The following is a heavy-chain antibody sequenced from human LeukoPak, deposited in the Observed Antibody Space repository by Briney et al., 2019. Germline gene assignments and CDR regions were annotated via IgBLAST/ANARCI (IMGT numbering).Heavy chain of an antibody. CDR3: ARGRDTAIYDAFDI. CDR2: IYYSGST. CDR1: GGSISSYY. V-gene: IGHV4-59*01. J-gene: IGHJ3*02. D-gene: IGHD5-18*01. Sequence: SETLSLTCTVSGGSISSYYWSWIRQPPGKGLEWIGYIYYSGSTNYNPSLKSRVTISVDTSKNQFSLKLSSVTAADTAVYYCARGRDTAIYDAFDIWGQGTMVTVSP.